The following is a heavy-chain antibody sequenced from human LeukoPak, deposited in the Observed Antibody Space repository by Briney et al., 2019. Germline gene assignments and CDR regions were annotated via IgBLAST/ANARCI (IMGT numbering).Heavy chain of an antibody. V-gene: IGHV3-23*01. Sequence: GGSLRLSCAASGFTFSSYAMSWVRQPPEKGLEWVSAISGSGGSTYYADSVKGRFTISRDNSKNTLYLQMNSLRAEDTGVYYCAKDRTNSEYNWFDPWGQGSLVTVSS. J-gene: IGHJ5*02. D-gene: IGHD2-8*01. CDR1: GFTFSSYA. CDR3: AKDRTNSEYNWFDP. CDR2: ISGSGGST.